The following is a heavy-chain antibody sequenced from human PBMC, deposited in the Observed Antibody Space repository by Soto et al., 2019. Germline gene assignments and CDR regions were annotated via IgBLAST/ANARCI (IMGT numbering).Heavy chain of an antibody. CDR1: GFTFSGYA. CDR3: AGRISVACTLDY. CDR2: ISGSGGST. D-gene: IGHD6-19*01. J-gene: IGHJ4*01. Sequence: GGSLRSAFAASGFTFSGYAMSWVRQAPGEGRGWVSAISGSGGSTFYADSVKGRFTISRDNHKNTLFLQMNSLRAEDTAVYYCAGRISVACTLDYWGHGTLVPVSS. V-gene: IGHV3-23*01.